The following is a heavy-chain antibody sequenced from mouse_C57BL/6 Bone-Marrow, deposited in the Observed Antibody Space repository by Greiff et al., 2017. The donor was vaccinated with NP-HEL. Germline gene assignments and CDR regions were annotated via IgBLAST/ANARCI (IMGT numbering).Heavy chain of an antibody. CDR1: GYTFTDYN. Sequence: EVQLQQSGPELVKPGASVKISCKASGYTFTDYNMNWVKQSNGKSLEWIGVINPNYGTTSYNQKFKGKATLTVDKSSSTAYMQLNSLTSEDSAVYYCARRDPTLDDNAMDYWGQGTSVTVSS. D-gene: IGHD3-3*01. V-gene: IGHV1-39*01. J-gene: IGHJ4*01. CDR3: ARRDPTLDDNAMDY. CDR2: INPNYGTT.